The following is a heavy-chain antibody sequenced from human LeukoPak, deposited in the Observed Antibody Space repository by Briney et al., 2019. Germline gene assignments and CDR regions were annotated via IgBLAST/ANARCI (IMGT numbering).Heavy chain of an antibody. Sequence: GGSLRLSCAASGFTFSSYSMNWVRQAPGKGLEWVSYISSSSSTIHYADSVKGRFTISRDSAKNSLYLQMNSLRAEDTAVYYCERGLSSSPFDYWGQGTLVTVSS. CDR1: GFTFSSYS. J-gene: IGHJ4*02. D-gene: IGHD6-6*01. V-gene: IGHV3-48*04. CDR2: ISSSSSTI. CDR3: ERGLSSSPFDY.